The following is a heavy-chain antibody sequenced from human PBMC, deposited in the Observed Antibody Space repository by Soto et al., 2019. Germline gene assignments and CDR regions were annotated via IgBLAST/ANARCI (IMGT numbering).Heavy chain of an antibody. CDR1: GVSISSYY. D-gene: IGHD1-26*01. Sequence: SETLSLTCTVSGVSISSYYWSWIRQPPGKGLEWIGYIYYSGSTNYNPSLKSRVTISVDTSKNQFSLKLSPVTAADTAVYYCARRWGPTFDFWGQGTLVTVSS. V-gene: IGHV4-59*01. CDR3: ARRWGPTFDF. CDR2: IYYSGST. J-gene: IGHJ4*02.